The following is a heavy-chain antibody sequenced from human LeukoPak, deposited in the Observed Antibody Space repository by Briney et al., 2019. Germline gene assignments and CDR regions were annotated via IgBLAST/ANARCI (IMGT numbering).Heavy chain of an antibody. D-gene: IGHD2-15*01. CDR3: AREYEVAEGAFDY. CDR1: GFTFSSYS. V-gene: IGHV3-21*01. Sequence: GGSLRLSCAASGFTFSSYSMNWVRQAPGKGLEWVSSISSSSSYIYYADSVKGRFTISRDNAKNSLYLQMNSLRAEDTAVYYCAREYEVAEGAFDYWGQGTLVTVSS. J-gene: IGHJ4*02. CDR2: ISSSSSYI.